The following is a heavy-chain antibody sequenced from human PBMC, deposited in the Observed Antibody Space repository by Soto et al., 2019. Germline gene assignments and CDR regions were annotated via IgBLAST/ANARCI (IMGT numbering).Heavy chain of an antibody. J-gene: IGHJ4*02. CDR3: AQNSRGTMGPFEY. CDR2: IDWGDNE. V-gene: IGHV2-70*01. Sequence: SGPTLVNPTQTLTLTCTFSGFSLNTSGVCVSWIRQPPGKALEWLALIDWGDNEYYSTSLKTRLAISKDASKNQVVLTMTSMDPMDTATYYCAQNSRGTMGPFEYWGQGTLVTVSS. D-gene: IGHD3-16*01. CDR1: GFSLNTSGVC.